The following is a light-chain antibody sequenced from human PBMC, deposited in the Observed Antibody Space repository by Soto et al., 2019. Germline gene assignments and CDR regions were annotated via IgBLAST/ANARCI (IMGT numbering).Light chain of an antibody. V-gene: IGKV1-39*01. CDR3: QQSYSTPLT. J-gene: IGKJ4*01. Sequence: DIQITQSPSSLSASVGDRVPITCRASQSIDTFLNWYQQKPGKAPTLLIYSVSNLQSGVPSRFSGSGSGTDFTFTISSLQPEDFATYYCQQSYSTPLTFGGGTKVDIK. CDR1: QSIDTF. CDR2: SVS.